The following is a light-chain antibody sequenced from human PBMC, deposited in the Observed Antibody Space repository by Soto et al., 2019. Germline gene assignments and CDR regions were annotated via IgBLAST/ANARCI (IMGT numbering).Light chain of an antibody. CDR2: GAS. Sequence: EIVLTQSPGTLSLSPGERATLSCRASQSVDSNYLAWYQQKPGQAPRLLISGASSRATGIPDRFSGSGSGTDWTLTISRLEPEDFVVYYCQQYGSSALTFGGGTKVEIK. V-gene: IGKV3-20*01. CDR3: QQYGSSALT. CDR1: QSVDSNY. J-gene: IGKJ4*01.